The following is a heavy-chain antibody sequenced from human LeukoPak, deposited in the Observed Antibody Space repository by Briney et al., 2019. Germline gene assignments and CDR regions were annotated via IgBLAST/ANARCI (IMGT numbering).Heavy chain of an antibody. Sequence: SETLSLTCGVDGGSIRGYYWSWIRQPPGKGLEWIGEINHSGSSNYNPSLKSRVTISVDTPKSQLSLKLSSVTAADTAVYYCARGGGSYVDYWGQGTLVTVSS. J-gene: IGHJ4*02. CDR3: ARGGGSYVDY. CDR2: INHSGSS. D-gene: IGHD1-26*01. CDR1: GGSIRGYY. V-gene: IGHV4-34*01.